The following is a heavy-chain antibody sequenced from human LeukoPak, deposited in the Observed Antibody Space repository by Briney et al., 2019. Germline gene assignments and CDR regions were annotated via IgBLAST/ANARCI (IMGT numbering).Heavy chain of an antibody. Sequence: GGSLRLSCAATGLSVSSNFMSWVRQAPGKGLEWVSVIYGGGSTCYADSVKGRFTISRDTPKNTLYLQMNSLRAEDTAVYYCAKGGTAARLGNFDYWGQGTLVTVSS. CDR3: AKGGTAARLGNFDY. J-gene: IGHJ4*02. CDR2: IYGGGST. D-gene: IGHD6-13*01. V-gene: IGHV3-53*01. CDR1: GLSVSSNF.